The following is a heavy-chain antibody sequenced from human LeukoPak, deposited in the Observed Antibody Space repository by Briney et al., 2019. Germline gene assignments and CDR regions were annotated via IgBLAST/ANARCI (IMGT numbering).Heavy chain of an antibody. V-gene: IGHV3-23*01. CDR1: GFTFSSSA. J-gene: IGHJ4*02. Sequence: PGGSLRLSCAASGFTFSSSAISWVRQAPGKGLDWVSAISGSGCHTYYADSVKGRLTISRDNSKNTLYLQMSSLRVEDTAVYYCVKEASRAYFDYWGRGTLVTVSS. CDR2: ISGSGCHT. CDR3: VKEASRAYFDY. D-gene: IGHD2-2*01.